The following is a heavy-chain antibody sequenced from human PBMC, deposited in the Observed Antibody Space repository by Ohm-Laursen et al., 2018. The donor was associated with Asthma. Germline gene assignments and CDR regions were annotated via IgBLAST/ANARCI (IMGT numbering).Heavy chain of an antibody. D-gene: IGHD3-3*01. CDR3: AREGDASGYMDH. J-gene: IGHJ4*02. CDR2: IWYDGSNA. CDR1: GFSFSNFG. Sequence: SLRLSCSASGFSFSNFGMFWVRRAPGKGLEWVAIIWYDGSNAYYGDAVKGRFTVSRDTSKSTVYLQMNRVRVEDTGVYHCAREGDASGYMDHWGQGTPVTVSS. V-gene: IGHV3-33*08.